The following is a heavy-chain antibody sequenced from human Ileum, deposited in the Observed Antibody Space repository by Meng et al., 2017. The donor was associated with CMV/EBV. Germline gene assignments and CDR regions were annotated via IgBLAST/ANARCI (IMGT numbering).Heavy chain of an antibody. J-gene: IGHJ5*02. CDR1: GFTFSDYY. Sequence: GESLKISCAASGFTFSDYYMTWIRQAPGKGLEWVSYISSSGGTIYYADSVKGRFTISRDNAKNSLYLQMNSLRAEDTAVYYCARKGAKSAGAIRWFDPWGQGTLVTVSS. D-gene: IGHD6-13*01. CDR2: ISSSGGTI. V-gene: IGHV3-11*01. CDR3: ARKGAKSAGAIRWFDP.